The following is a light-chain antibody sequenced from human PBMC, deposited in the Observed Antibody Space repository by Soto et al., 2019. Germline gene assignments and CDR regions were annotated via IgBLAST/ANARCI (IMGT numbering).Light chain of an antibody. CDR3: RSYIRSDTPSV. V-gene: IGLV2-14*01. CDR1: SSDVGDYKY. CDR2: VNS. J-gene: IGLJ1*01. Sequence: QSALTQPASVSGSPGQSITISCTGTSSDVGDYKYVSWYQHHPDKAPKLLMFVNSNRPSGISNRLSASKSGNTASLTISGLQAEDEAYYYCRSYIRSDTPSVFGTGTKLTVL.